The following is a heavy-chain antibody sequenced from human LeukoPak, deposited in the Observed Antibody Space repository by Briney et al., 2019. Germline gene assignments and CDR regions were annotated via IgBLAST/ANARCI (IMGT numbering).Heavy chain of an antibody. V-gene: IGHV4-61*10. CDR3: ARVRSSAPRWLQFSLYDAFDI. Sequence: PSETLSLTCTVSGGSINSGRYYWSWIRQPAGKGLEWIGYIYYSGSTNYNPSLKSRVTISVDTSKNQFSLKLSSVTAADTAVYYCARVRSSAPRWLQFSLYDAFDIWGQGTMVTVSS. CDR2: IYYSGST. D-gene: IGHD5-24*01. J-gene: IGHJ3*02. CDR1: GGSINSGRYY.